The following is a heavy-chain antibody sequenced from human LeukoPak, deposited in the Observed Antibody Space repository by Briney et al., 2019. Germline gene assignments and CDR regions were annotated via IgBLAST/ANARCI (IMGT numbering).Heavy chain of an antibody. Sequence: ASVKVSCKASGYTFTSYAMHWVRQAPGQRLEWMGWINAGNGNTKYSQKFQGRVTITRDTSATSAYMELNSLRSEDTAVYYCARGYSPSIRTTGNDYWGQGTLVTVSS. V-gene: IGHV1-3*01. CDR2: INAGNGNT. D-gene: IGHD1-1*01. J-gene: IGHJ4*02. CDR3: ARGYSPSIRTTGNDY. CDR1: GYTFTSYA.